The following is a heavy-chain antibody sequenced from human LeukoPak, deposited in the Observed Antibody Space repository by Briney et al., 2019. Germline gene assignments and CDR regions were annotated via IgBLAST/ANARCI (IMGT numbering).Heavy chain of an antibody. CDR1: GFTFSSHG. J-gene: IGHJ6*03. CDR2: ISGSGDNT. D-gene: IGHD5-18*01. V-gene: IGHV3-23*01. CDR3: ARVGTAMVTIVAPYYMDV. Sequence: GGSLRLSCAASGFTFSSHGMSWVRQAPGKGLEWVSTISGSGDNTYYADSVKGRFTISRDNSKNTLYLQMNSLRAEDTAVYYCARVGTAMVTIVAPYYMDVWGKGTTVTVSS.